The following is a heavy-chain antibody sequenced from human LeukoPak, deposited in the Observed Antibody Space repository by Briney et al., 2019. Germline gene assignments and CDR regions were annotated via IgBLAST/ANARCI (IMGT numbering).Heavy chain of an antibody. CDR2: IYYSGST. V-gene: IGHV4-59*01. Sequence: KTSETLSLXCTVSGGSISSYYWSWIRRPPGKGLEWIGYIYYSGSTNYNPSLKSRVTISVDTSKNQFSLKLSSVTAADTAVYYCARELGDFWSGYYTGNGWFDPWGQGTLVTVSS. CDR1: GGSISSYY. D-gene: IGHD3-3*01. J-gene: IGHJ5*02. CDR3: ARELGDFWSGYYTGNGWFDP.